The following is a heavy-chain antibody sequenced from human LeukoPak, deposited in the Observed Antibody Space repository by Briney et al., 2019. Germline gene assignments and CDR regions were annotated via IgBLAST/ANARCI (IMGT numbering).Heavy chain of an antibody. J-gene: IGHJ4*02. CDR2: ISAYNGNT. D-gene: IGHD4-17*01. Sequence: ASVKVSCKASGYTSTNYGFTWVRQAPGQGLEWMGWISAYNGNTNSAQRFQDRVTMTTDTSTNTAYMELRSLRSDDTAVYYCARAQTYTVTAPWDYWGQGTLVTVSS. CDR3: ARAQTYTVTAPWDY. CDR1: GYTSTNYG. V-gene: IGHV1-18*01.